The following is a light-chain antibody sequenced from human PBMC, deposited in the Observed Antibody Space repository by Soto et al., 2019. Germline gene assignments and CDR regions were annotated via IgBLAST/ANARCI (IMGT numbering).Light chain of an antibody. CDR2: LND. CDR3: AAWDDSLNAL. CDR1: FSNIGDNA. J-gene: IGLJ1*01. Sequence: VLTQPPSLSATPGQRVNISCSGSFSNIGDNAVNWYQQLPGAAPKLLIYLNDQRPSGVPDRFSGSKSGTSAFLAISGLQSEDEADYYCAAWDDSLNALFGTGTKVTVL. V-gene: IGLV1-44*01.